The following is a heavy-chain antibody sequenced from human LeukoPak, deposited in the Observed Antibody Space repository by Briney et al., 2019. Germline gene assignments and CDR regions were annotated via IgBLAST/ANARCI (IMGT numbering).Heavy chain of an antibody. CDR3: AREGASSSFGY. CDR1: GFTFSSYA. J-gene: IGHJ4*02. D-gene: IGHD6-13*01. V-gene: IGHV3-30*14. Sequence: GGSLRLSCAASGFTFSSYAMHWVRQAPGKGLEWVAVISYDGSNKYYADSVKGRFTISRDNSKNTLYLQMNSLRAEDTAVYYCAREGASSSFGYWGQGTLVTVSS. CDR2: ISYDGSNK.